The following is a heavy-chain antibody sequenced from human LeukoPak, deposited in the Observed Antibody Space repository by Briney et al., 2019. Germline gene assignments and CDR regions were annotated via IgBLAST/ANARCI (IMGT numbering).Heavy chain of an antibody. CDR1: GYTFTSYA. CDR3: ARARDCSGGSCNSYNWFDP. V-gene: IGHV1-2*02. D-gene: IGHD2-15*01. Sequence: GASVKVSCKASGYTFTSYAMNWVRQAPGQGLEWMGWINPNSGGTNYAQKFQGRVTMTRDTSISTAYMELSRLRSDDTAVYYCARARDCSGGSCNSYNWFDPWGQGTLVTVSS. CDR2: INPNSGGT. J-gene: IGHJ5*02.